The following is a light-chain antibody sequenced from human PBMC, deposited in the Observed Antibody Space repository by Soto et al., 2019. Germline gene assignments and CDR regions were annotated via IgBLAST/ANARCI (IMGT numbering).Light chain of an antibody. V-gene: IGKV1-9*01. CDR2: AAS. CDR3: QQHNSYPLT. CDR1: QGISSY. J-gene: IGKJ1*01. Sequence: DIQWTQSLSFLSASVANRVAITCRASQGISSYLAWYQQKPGKAPKLLIHAASTMQSGIPSRFSGSGSGTDFTLTISSLQSEDFAIYYCQQHNSYPLTFGQGTKVDIK.